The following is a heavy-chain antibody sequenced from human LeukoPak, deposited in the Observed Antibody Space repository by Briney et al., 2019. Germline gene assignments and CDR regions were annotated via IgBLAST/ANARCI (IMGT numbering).Heavy chain of an antibody. CDR3: ARSYGWLPGGM. D-gene: IGHD5-12*01. CDR1: GFTFRDYY. Sequence: PGGSLRISCAASGFTFRDYYMSWIRQAPGKGLEWVSYISSTSSYTNYADSVKGRFTISRDNAKNSLHLQMNSLRAEDTAVYYCARSYGWLPGGMWGQGTLVTVSS. CDR2: ISSTSSYT. V-gene: IGHV3-11*03. J-gene: IGHJ4*02.